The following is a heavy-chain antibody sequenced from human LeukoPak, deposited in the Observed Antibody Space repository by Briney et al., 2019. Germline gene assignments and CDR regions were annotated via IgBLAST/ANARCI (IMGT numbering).Heavy chain of an antibody. Sequence: GASVKVSCKASGYTFTSYGNSWVRQAPGQGLEWMGWISAYNGNTNYAQKLQGRVTLTTDTSTSTAYMELRSLRSDDTAVYYCARPAAGTYPEYGMDVWGQGTTVTVSS. CDR2: ISAYNGNT. D-gene: IGHD6-13*01. J-gene: IGHJ6*02. V-gene: IGHV1-18*01. CDR3: ARPAAGTYPEYGMDV. CDR1: GYTFTSYG.